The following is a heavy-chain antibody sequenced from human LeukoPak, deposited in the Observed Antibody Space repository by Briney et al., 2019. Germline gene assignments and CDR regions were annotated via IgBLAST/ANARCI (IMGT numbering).Heavy chain of an antibody. CDR3: ASVGPDSGYDPYYFDY. V-gene: IGHV4-59*01. Sequence: SETLSLTCTVSGGSISSYYWSWIRQPPGKGLEWIGYIYYSGSTNYNPSLKSRVTISVDTSKNQFSLKLSSVTAADTAVYYCASVGPDSGYDPYYFDYWGQGTLVTVSS. CDR1: GGSISSYY. J-gene: IGHJ4*02. CDR2: IYYSGST. D-gene: IGHD5-12*01.